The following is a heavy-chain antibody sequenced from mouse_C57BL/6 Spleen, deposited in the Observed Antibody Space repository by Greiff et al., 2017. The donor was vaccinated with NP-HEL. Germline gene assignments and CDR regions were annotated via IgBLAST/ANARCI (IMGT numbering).Heavy chain of an antibody. CDR1: GFTFSSYA. V-gene: IGHV5-9-1*02. Sequence: EVQRVESGEGLVKPGGSLKLSCAASGFTFSSYAMSWVRQTPEKRLEWVAYISSGGDYIYYADTVKGRFTISRDNARNTLYLQMSSLKSEDTAMYYCTRGDYDYPFAYWGQGTLVTVSA. D-gene: IGHD2-4*01. J-gene: IGHJ3*01. CDR2: ISSGGDYI. CDR3: TRGDYDYPFAY.